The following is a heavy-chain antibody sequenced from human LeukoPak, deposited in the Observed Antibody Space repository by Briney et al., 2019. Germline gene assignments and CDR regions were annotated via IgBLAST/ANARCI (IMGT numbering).Heavy chain of an antibody. CDR1: GGSISSYY. Sequence: SETLSLTCTASGGSISSYYWSWIRQPAGKGLEWIGRIYTSGSTNYNPSLKSRVTMSVDTSKNQFSLKLSSVTAADTAVYYCARSYDSSGYYYFDYWGQGTLVTVSS. J-gene: IGHJ4*02. D-gene: IGHD3-22*01. CDR2: IYTSGST. CDR3: ARSYDSSGYYYFDY. V-gene: IGHV4-4*07.